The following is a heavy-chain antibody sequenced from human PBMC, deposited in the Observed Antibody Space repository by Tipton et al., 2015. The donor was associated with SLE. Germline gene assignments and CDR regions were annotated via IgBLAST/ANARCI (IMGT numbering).Heavy chain of an antibody. V-gene: IGHV4-30-4*01. Sequence: TLSLTCTVSGGSISSGDYYWSWIRQPPGKGLEWIGYIFNSGTTYYNPSLERRITISVDTSRNHFSLKLNSVTAADKAVYYCARGSFSSSSSWFDPWGQGTLVTVSS. D-gene: IGHD6-6*01. CDR2: IFNSGTT. J-gene: IGHJ5*02. CDR3: ARGSFSSSSSWFDP. CDR1: GGSISSGDYY.